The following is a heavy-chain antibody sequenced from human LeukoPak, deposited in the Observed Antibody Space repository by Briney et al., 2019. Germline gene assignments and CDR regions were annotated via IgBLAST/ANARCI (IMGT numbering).Heavy chain of an antibody. V-gene: IGHV1-2*02. D-gene: IGHD1-26*01. CDR2: INPNSGGT. CDR3: ARDRRESWELGFDY. J-gene: IGHJ4*02. CDR1: GYTFTGYY. Sequence: ASVKVSCKASGYTFTGYYMHWVRQAPGRGLEWMGWINPNSGGTNYAQKFQGRVTMTRDTSISTAYMELSRLRSDDTAVYYCARDRRESWELGFDYWGQGTLVTVSS.